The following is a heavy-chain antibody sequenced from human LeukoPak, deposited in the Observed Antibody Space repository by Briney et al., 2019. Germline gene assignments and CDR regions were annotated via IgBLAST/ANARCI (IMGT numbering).Heavy chain of an antibody. CDR3: ARGRITMVRGVISFGYFDY. CDR2: INAGNGNT. D-gene: IGHD3-10*01. J-gene: IGHJ4*02. V-gene: IGHV1-3*01. CDR1: EHTFTSYA. Sequence: ASVKVSCKASEHTFTSYAMHWVRQAPGQRLEWMGWINAGNGNTKYSQKFQGRVTITRDTSASTAYMELSSLRSEDTAVYYCARGRITMVRGVISFGYFDYWGQGTLVTVSS.